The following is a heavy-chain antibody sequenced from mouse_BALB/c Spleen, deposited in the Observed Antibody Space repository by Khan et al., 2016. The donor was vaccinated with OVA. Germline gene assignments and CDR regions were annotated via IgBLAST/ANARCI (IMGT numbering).Heavy chain of an antibody. CDR2: ISYSGNT. D-gene: IGHD3-2*02. CDR3: ARIQGGDFDH. CDR1: GYSITSDYA. Sequence: EVQLQESGPGLVKPSQSLSLTCTVTGYSITSDYAWNWIRQFPGNKLEWMGYISYSGNTKYNPSLKSRISITRDTSKNQFFLQLNFVTIEDTATYYCARIQGGDFDHWGQGTTLTVSS. V-gene: IGHV3-2*02. J-gene: IGHJ2*01.